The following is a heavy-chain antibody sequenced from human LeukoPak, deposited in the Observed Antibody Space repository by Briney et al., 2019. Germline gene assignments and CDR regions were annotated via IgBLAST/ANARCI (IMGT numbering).Heavy chain of an antibody. V-gene: IGHV4-34*01. CDR3: ARGPPLGALDY. D-gene: IGHD4-17*01. CDR2: INHGGST. Sequence: SETLSLTCAVYGGSFSGYYWSWIRQPPGKGLEWIGEINHGGSTNYNPSLKSRVTISVDTSKNQFSLKLSSVTAADTAVYYCARGPPLGALDYWGQGTLLTVSS. CDR1: GGSFSGYY. J-gene: IGHJ4*02.